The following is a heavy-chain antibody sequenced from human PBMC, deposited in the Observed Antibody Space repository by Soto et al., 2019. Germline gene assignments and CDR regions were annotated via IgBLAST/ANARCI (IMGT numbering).Heavy chain of an antibody. Sequence: SETLSLTCAVSGGSISSGGYSWSWIRQPPGKGLEWIGYIYHSGSTYYNPSLKSRVTISVDRSKNQFSLKLGSVTAADTALYYCASTQYGGKSSGAFDIWGQGTMVTVSS. J-gene: IGHJ3*02. CDR3: ASTQYGGKSSGAFDI. V-gene: IGHV4-30-2*01. CDR1: GGSISSGGYS. CDR2: IYHSGST. D-gene: IGHD2-15*01.